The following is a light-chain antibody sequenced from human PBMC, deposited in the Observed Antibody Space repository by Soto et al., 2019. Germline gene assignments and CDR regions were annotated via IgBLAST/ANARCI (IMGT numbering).Light chain of an antibody. J-gene: IGKJ1*01. Sequence: EIVMTQSPLSLPVTPGEPASISCRSNQSLLHSSDYNYLDWYLQKPGHSPQLLIYLVSNRASGVPDRFSGSGLGTDFTLKISRVEAEVVCICCGMHGVQRSLTSGQATKL. V-gene: IGKV2-28*01. CDR3: MHGVQRSLT. CDR2: LVS. CDR1: QSLLHSSDYNY.